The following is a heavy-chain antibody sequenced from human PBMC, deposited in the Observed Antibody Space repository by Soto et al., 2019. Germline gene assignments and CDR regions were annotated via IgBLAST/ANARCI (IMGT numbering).Heavy chain of an antibody. Sequence: QVQLVQSGAEVKKPGSSVRVSCKASVGTFSRYAISWVRQAPGQGLEWLGGIIPIFGTDNYAQKFQGRVTITADESTSTAYMELSSLRSEDTAVYYCARDRIAGSKYYYGMDVWGQGTTVTVSS. CDR1: VGTFSRYA. J-gene: IGHJ6*02. CDR3: ARDRIAGSKYYYGMDV. D-gene: IGHD6-13*01. CDR2: IIPIFGTD. V-gene: IGHV1-69*01.